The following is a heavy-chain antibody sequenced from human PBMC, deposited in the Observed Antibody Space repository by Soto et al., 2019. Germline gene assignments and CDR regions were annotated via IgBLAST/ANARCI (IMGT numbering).Heavy chain of an antibody. CDR2: ISYDGNYI. V-gene: IGHV3-30*18. Sequence: LRLSCEASGFAFSSYAMHWVRQAPGKGLEWVGVISYDGNYIYYADSVKGRFTISRDYSKNTLYVQVNSLRPEDTAVYYCAKGILSATIGPYAMDVWGQGTTVTVSS. J-gene: IGHJ6*02. CDR3: AKGILSATIGPYAMDV. D-gene: IGHD3-16*01. CDR1: GFAFSSYA.